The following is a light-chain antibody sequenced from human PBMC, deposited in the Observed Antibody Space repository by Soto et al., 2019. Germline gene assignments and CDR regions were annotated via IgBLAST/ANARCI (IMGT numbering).Light chain of an antibody. Sequence: EILMTQSPATLSVSPGERVTLSCRASQSVSYSLAWNQHKPGQAPRLLIYGASARATGIPARFSGSGSGTEFTLTISSLQSEDFAVYYCQQFSDWPLTFGGGTRVDVK. V-gene: IGKV3-15*01. J-gene: IGKJ4*01. CDR2: GAS. CDR1: QSVSYS. CDR3: QQFSDWPLT.